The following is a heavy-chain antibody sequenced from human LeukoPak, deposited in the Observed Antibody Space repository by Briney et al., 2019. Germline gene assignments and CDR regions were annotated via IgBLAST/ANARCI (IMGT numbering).Heavy chain of an antibody. Sequence: PGGSLRLSCAASGFTFSSYAMHWVRQAPGKGLEWVAVISYDGSNKYYADSVKGRFTISRDNSKNTLYLQMNSLRAEDTAVYYCARCLGEWELLLGDAFDIWGQGTMVTVSS. CDR2: ISYDGSNK. V-gene: IGHV3-30-3*01. CDR1: GFTFSSYA. D-gene: IGHD1-26*01. J-gene: IGHJ3*02. CDR3: ARCLGEWELLLGDAFDI.